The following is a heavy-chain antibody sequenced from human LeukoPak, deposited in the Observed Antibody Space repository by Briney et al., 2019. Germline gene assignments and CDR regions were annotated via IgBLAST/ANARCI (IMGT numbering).Heavy chain of an antibody. J-gene: IGHJ4*02. CDR1: GGSISSSSYY. CDR2: IYYSGST. D-gene: IGHD2-15*01. V-gene: IGHV4-39*01. CDR3: ARGLGGRHSKYCSGGSCYGSFASYYFDY. Sequence: PSETLSLTCTVSGGSISSSSYYWGWVRQPPGKGREWIGSIYYSGSTYYNPSLKSRVTISVDTSKNQFSLKLSSVTAADTAVYYCARGLGGRHSKYCSGGSCYGSFASYYFDYWGQGTLVTVSS.